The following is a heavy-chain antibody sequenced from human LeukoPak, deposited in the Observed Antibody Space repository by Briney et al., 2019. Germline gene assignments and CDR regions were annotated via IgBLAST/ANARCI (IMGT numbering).Heavy chain of an antibody. CDR2: ISGSGGTT. V-gene: IGHV3-23*01. CDR1: GFTFSTNA. J-gene: IGHJ4*02. Sequence: PGGSLRLSCAVSGFTFSTNAMNWVRQAPGKGLEWVSGISGSGGTTDSADSVKGRFTISRDNSKNTLFLQMNSLRAEDTAVYYCAKEGDDSRGSIYGDYFDYWGQGTPVTVSS. D-gene: IGHD3-22*01. CDR3: AKEGDDSRGSIYGDYFDY.